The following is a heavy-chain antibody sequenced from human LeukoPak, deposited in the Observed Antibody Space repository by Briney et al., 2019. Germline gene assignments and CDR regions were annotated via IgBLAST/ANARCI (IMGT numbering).Heavy chain of an antibody. CDR2: IYYSGST. D-gene: IGHD6-19*01. V-gene: IGHV4-39*07. CDR1: GGSISSSSYY. J-gene: IGHJ4*02. CDR3: ARESSVVAGKGVFDY. Sequence: SETLSLTCTVSGGSISSSSYYWGWIRQPPGKGLEWIGSIYYSGSTYYNPSLKSRVTISVDTSKNQFSLKLSSVTAADTAVYYCARESSVVAGKGVFDYWGQGPLVTVSS.